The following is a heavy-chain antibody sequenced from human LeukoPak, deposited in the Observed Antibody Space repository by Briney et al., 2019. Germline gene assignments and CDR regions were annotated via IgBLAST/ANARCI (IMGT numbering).Heavy chain of an antibody. CDR2: INPSGGST. CDR3: ASALGQWLLDY. CDR1: GYTFTSYY. V-gene: IGHV1-46*01. D-gene: IGHD6-19*01. J-gene: IGHJ4*02. Sequence: GASVKVSCKASGYTFTSYYMHWVRQAPGQGLEWMGIINPSGGSTSYAQKFQGRVTMTRDMSTSTVYMELSSLGSEDTAVYYCASALGQWLLDYWGQGTLVTVSS.